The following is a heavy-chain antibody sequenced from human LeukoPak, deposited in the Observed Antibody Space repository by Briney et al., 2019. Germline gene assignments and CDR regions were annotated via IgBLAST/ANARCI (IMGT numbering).Heavy chain of an antibody. CDR1: RFIFSSYA. V-gene: IGHV3-23*01. Sequence: GGSLRLSCAASRFIFSSYAMNWVRQAPGKGLEWISAISGSGGSTYYADSVKGRFTISRDNSKNTLYLQMNSLRAEDTAVYYCAKDLERTLRSYPNYYFDYWGQGTLVTVSS. CDR2: ISGSGGST. CDR3: AKDLERTLRSYPNYYFDY. J-gene: IGHJ4*02. D-gene: IGHD1-26*01.